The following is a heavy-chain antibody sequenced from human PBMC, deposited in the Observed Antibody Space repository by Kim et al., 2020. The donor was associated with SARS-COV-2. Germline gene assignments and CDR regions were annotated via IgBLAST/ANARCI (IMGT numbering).Heavy chain of an antibody. D-gene: IGHD6-19*01. Sequence: SETLSLTCAVSGGSISSSNWWSWVRQPPGKGLEWIGEIYHSGSTNYNPSLKSRVTISVDKSKNQFSLKLSSVTAADTAVYYCASLDSSGWFYFDYWGQGTLVTVSS. CDR1: GGSISSSNW. J-gene: IGHJ4*02. CDR2: IYHSGST. V-gene: IGHV4-4*02. CDR3: ASLDSSGWFYFDY.